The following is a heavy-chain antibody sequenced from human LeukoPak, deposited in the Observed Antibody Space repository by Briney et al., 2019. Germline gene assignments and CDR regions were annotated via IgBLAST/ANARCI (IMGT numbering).Heavy chain of an antibody. CDR1: GFTFPNSA. CDR3: AAQRGASLHDFWSTRLFDP. V-gene: IGHV1-58*02. D-gene: IGHD3-3*01. Sequence: GASVKVSCKASGFTFPNSAMQWVRQARGQRLEWIGWIVLGAGNTVYSHKFHDRVTITRDISTNTAYMELDSLGSEDTAVYYCAAQRGASLHDFWSTRLFDPWGQGTLVTVSS. CDR2: IVLGAGNT. J-gene: IGHJ5*02.